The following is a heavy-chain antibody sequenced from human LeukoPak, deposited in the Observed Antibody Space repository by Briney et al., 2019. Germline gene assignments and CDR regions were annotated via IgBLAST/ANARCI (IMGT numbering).Heavy chain of an antibody. J-gene: IGHJ6*02. CDR2: IWYDGSNK. CDR1: GFTSSSYG. D-gene: IGHD5-24*01. Sequence: PGRSLRLSCAASGFTSSSYGMHWVRQAPGKGLEWVAVIWYDGSNKYYADSVKGRFTISRDNSKNTLYLQMNSLKTEDTAVYYCSTDEPHLYYYYGMDVWGQGTTVTVSS. CDR3: STDEPHLYYYYGMDV. V-gene: IGHV3-33*01.